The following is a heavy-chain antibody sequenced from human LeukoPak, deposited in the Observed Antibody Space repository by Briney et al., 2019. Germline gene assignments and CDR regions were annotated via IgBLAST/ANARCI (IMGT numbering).Heavy chain of an antibody. V-gene: IGHV4-61*02. CDR2: IYTSGST. D-gene: IGHD5-24*01. Sequence: SQTLSLTCTVSGGSISSGSYYWSWIRQPAGKGLEWIGRIYTSGSTNYNPSLKSRVTISVDTSKNQFSLKLSSVTAADTAVYYCARHLGMATILEYDAFDIWGQGTMVTVSS. J-gene: IGHJ3*02. CDR1: GGSISSGSYY. CDR3: ARHLGMATILEYDAFDI.